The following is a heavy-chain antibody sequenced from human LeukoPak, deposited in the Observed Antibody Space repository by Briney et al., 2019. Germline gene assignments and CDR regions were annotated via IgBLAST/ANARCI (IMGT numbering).Heavy chain of an antibody. CDR2: ISDSGKTI. J-gene: IGHJ4*02. V-gene: IGHV3-11*04. CDR3: VRFYSYVIDY. CDR1: GFNFIDSY. Sequence: GGPLRLSCAASGFNFIDSYMSWVRQAPGKGLEWISYISDSGKTIYYADSVKGRFTISRDNAKNSLFLQMNSLRAEDTSIYYCVRFYSYVIDYWGQGALVTVSS. D-gene: IGHD5-18*01.